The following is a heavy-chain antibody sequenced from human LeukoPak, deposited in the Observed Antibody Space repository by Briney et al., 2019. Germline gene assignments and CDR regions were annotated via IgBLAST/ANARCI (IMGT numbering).Heavy chain of an antibody. D-gene: IGHD6-13*01. Sequence: PSETLSLTCTVSGGSISSYYWSWIRQPPGKGLEWIGYIYYSGSTNYNPSLKSRVTISVDTSKNQFSLKLSSVTAADTAVYYCAGTSVYSSSWSLAGMDVWGKGTTVTVSS. V-gene: IGHV4-59*01. J-gene: IGHJ6*04. CDR1: GGSISSYY. CDR3: AGTSVYSSSWSLAGMDV. CDR2: IYYSGST.